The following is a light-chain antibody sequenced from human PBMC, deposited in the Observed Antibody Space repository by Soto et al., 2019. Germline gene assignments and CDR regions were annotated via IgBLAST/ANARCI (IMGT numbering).Light chain of an antibody. Sequence: EIVMTQSPGTLSVSPGERATLSCRASQSISSNLAWYQHKPGQGPRLLIYLASTRATGIPAMFSGSGSGKEFPPTINLLQSEDFAVYYCQQYDLWPITFGQGTQLEVK. J-gene: IGKJ5*01. CDR3: QQYDLWPIT. V-gene: IGKV3-15*01. CDR2: LAS. CDR1: QSISSN.